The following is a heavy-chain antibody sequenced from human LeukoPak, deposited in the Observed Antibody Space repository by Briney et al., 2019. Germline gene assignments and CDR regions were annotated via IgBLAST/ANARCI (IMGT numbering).Heavy chain of an antibody. D-gene: IGHD6-13*01. Sequence: ASVKVSCKASGYTFTSYYMHWVRQAPGQGLEWMGIINLSGGSTSYAQKFQGRVTMTRDTSTSTVYMELSSLRSEDTAVYYCARDRGIAAVPNDAFDIWGQGTMVTVSS. V-gene: IGHV1-46*01. CDR2: INLSGGST. J-gene: IGHJ3*02. CDR3: ARDRGIAAVPNDAFDI. CDR1: GYTFTSYY.